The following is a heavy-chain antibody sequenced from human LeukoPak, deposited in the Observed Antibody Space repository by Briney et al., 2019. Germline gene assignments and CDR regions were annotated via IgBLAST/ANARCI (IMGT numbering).Heavy chain of an antibody. CDR3: ARDDFAGDSSGYIDY. CDR1: GFIFSNYG. V-gene: IGHV3-33*01. D-gene: IGHD3-22*01. J-gene: IGHJ4*02. Sequence: EGSLRLSCAASGFIFSNYGMHWVRQAPGKGLEWVAVIWFDGSNQYHADAVKGRFTISRDNSKNTLYLQMSSLRAEDTALYYCARDDFAGDSSGYIDYWGQGTLVTVSS. CDR2: IWFDGSNQ.